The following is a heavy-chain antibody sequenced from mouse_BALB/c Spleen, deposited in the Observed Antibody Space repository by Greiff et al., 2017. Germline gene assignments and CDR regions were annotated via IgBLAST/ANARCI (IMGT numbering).Heavy chain of an antibody. CDR3: ARFYGSSYYAMDY. CDR1: GYTFSSYW. Sequence: QVQLQQSGAELMKPGASVKISCKATGYTFSSYWIEWVKQRPGHGLEWIGEILPGSGSTNYNEKFKSKATLTVDKSSSTAYMQLSSLTSEDSAVYYCARFYGSSYYAMDYWGQGTSVTVSS. V-gene: IGHV1-9*01. J-gene: IGHJ4*01. CDR2: ILPGSGST. D-gene: IGHD1-1*01.